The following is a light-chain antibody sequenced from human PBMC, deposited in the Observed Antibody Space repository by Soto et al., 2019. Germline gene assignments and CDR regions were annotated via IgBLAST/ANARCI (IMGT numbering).Light chain of an antibody. J-gene: IGKJ5*01. CDR2: GAS. CDR3: QQRKHWPPIT. V-gene: IGKV3D-20*02. CDR1: QSVSSNF. Sequence: TMSPGTVSLSAGERPTLSGGASQSVSSNFLDWYQQKPGQAPRLLIYGASTRATGVPVRFSGSGSGTVFTLTIGSLEPEDSAVYYCQQRKHWPPITFGHGTRLEIK.